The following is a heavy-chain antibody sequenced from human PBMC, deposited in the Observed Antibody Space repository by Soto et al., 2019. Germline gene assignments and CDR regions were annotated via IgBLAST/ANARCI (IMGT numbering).Heavy chain of an antibody. CDR2: IYSGGST. CDR3: ARGTSDYGGSYYFDY. Sequence: EVQLVESGGGLVQPGGSLRLSCAASGFTVSSNYMSWVRQAPGKGLEWVSVIYSGGSTYYADSVKGRFTISRDNSKNTLYLQMNSLRAEDTAVYYSARGTSDYGGSYYFDYWGQGTLVTVSS. J-gene: IGHJ4*02. D-gene: IGHD4-17*01. CDR1: GFTVSSNY. V-gene: IGHV3-66*01.